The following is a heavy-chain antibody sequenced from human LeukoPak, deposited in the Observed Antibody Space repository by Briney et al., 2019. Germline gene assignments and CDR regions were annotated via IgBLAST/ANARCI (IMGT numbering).Heavy chain of an antibody. CDR2: ISYDGSNK. CDR3: ARDPENWSYRYFDL. CDR1: GFVFSDYA. J-gene: IGHJ2*01. D-gene: IGHD1-1*01. V-gene: IGHV3-30-3*01. Sequence: GGSLRLSCAASGFVFSDYAIHWVRQAPGKGLEWVTVISYDGSNKYYADSVKGRFTISRDNSKNTLYLQMNSLRVEDMAVYYCARDPENWSYRYFDLWGRGTLVTVSS.